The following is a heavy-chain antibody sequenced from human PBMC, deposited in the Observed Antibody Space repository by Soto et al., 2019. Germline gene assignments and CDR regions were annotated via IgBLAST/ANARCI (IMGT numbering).Heavy chain of an antibody. CDR1: GGSFSGYY. Sequence: SETLSLTCAVYGGSFSGYYWSWIRQPPGKGLEWIGEINHSGSTNYNPSLKSRVTISVDTSKNQFSLKLSSVTAADTAVYYCASPGRIGYCSGGSCPPAGYWGQGTLVTV. CDR2: INHSGST. CDR3: ASPGRIGYCSGGSCPPAGY. V-gene: IGHV4-34*01. D-gene: IGHD2-15*01. J-gene: IGHJ4*02.